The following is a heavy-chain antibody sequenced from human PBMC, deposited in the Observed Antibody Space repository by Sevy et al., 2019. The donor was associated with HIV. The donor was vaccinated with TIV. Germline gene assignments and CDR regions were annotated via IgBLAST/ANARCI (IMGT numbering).Heavy chain of an antibody. CDR3: AGENAWGRGYS. J-gene: IGHJ4*02. Sequence: SETLSLTCTVSGGSITSLYWNWIRQPPGKGLGWIANSYYNGHINYNPSLKSRVTLSLDTSKNQISLRLSSVTAADTAMYYCAGENAWGRGYSWGQGTLVTVSS. V-gene: IGHV4-59*08. D-gene: IGHD1-26*01. CDR1: GGSITSLY. CDR2: SYYNGHI.